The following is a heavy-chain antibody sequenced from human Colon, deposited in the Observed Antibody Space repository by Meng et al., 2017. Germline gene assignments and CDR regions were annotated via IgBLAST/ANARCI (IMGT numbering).Heavy chain of an antibody. D-gene: IGHD3-10*01. CDR3: VRDGSYYDFDY. CDR2: IMPSVGDA. J-gene: IGHJ4*02. Sequence: QVVVVQSGAEVKKPGASVEVSCKSSGYTFIDSHVHWVRQAPGQGLEWMGRIMPSVGDASSAEKFQGRLTLTWDTSIDTAYMDLSSLRSDDSAIYYCVRDGSYYDFDYWGQGTLVTVSS. V-gene: IGHV1-2*06. CDR1: GYTFIDSH.